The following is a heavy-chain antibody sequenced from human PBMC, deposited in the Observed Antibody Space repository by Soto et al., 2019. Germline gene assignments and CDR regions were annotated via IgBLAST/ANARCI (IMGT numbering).Heavy chain of an antibody. CDR1: GESFSSYY. V-gene: IGHV4-4*07. CDR3: ARENYYYDSSGFLGFDH. J-gene: IGHJ4*02. Sequence: ETLSITGSVAGESFSSYYWTWIRQPDGKGLEWIGRIFPGGSANYNPSLRSRVTMSADTSKNQFYLSLTSVTAADTAIYYCARENYYYDSSGFLGFDHWGQGTLVTASS. CDR2: IFPGGSA. D-gene: IGHD3-22*01.